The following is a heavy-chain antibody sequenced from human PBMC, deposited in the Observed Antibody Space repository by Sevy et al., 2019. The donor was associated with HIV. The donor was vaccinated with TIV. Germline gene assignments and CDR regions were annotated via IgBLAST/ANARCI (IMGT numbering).Heavy chain of an antibody. CDR2: IYSGGTT. CDR1: GFTVSSDY. Sequence: GGSLRLSCAASGFTVSSDYMTWVRQAPGKGLEWVSVIYSGGTTYYADSVKGRFTISRDNSKNTVYLQMNSLRAEDTVVYYCARESSSTWQAGYYGMAVWGQGTTVTVSS. V-gene: IGHV3-66*01. CDR3: ARESSSTWQAGYYGMAV. D-gene: IGHD6-13*01. J-gene: IGHJ6*02.